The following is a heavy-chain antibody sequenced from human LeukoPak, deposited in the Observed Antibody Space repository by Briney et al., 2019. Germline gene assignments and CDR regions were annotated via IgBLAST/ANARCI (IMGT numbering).Heavy chain of an antibody. V-gene: IGHV3-21*04. D-gene: IGHD3-3*01. J-gene: IGHJ6*03. CDR2: ISRSSSYI. Sequence: GGSLRLSCAGSGFTFSSYSMNWVRQAPGKGLQWVSSISRSSSYIYYADSVKGRFTISRDNARNSLSLQMNSLRVEDTALYYCARGGISIFGVVIYMDVWGKGTTVTVSS. CDR1: GFTFSSYS. CDR3: ARGGISIFGVVIYMDV.